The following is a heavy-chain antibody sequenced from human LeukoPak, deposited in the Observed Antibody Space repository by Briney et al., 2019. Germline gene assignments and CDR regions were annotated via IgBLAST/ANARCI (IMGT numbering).Heavy chain of an antibody. CDR1: GFTFSSYS. V-gene: IGHV3-21*01. J-gene: IGHJ6*02. D-gene: IGHD3-3*01. Sequence: GGSLRLSCAASGFTFSSYSMSWVRQAPGKGLEWVSSISSSSSYIYYADSVKGRFTISRDNAKNSLYLQMNSLRAEDTAVYYCARVGLRFLEWLFYYYYGMDVWGQGTTVTVS. CDR3: ARVGLRFLEWLFYYYYGMDV. CDR2: ISSSSSYI.